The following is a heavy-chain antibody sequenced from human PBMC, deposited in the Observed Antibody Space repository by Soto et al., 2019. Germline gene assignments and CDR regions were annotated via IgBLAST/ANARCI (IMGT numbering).Heavy chain of an antibody. V-gene: IGHV4-59*08. Sequence: SETLSLTCTVSGDSINTYYWSWIRQPPGKGLDWIGYIYYSGSTNYNPSLKSRVTISVDTSKNQFSLKLSSVTAADTAVYYCARHLNYYGSGSYSAAFDYCGQGTLVTVSS. CDR1: GDSINTYY. CDR3: ARHLNYYGSGSYSAAFDY. J-gene: IGHJ4*02. D-gene: IGHD3-10*01. CDR2: IYYSGST.